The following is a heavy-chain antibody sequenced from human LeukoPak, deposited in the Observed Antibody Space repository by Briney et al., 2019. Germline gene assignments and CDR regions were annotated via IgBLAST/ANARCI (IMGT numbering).Heavy chain of an antibody. J-gene: IGHJ6*02. CDR2: IDPSDSYT. CDR3: ARRGHEDSSSWNPYYYYGMDV. Sequence: GESLKISCKGSGYSFTSYWISWVRQLPGKGLEWMGRIDPSDSYTNYSPSFQGHVTISADKSISTAYLQWSSLKASDTAMYYCARRGHEDSSSWNPYYYYGMDVWGQGTTVTVSS. CDR1: GYSFTSYW. V-gene: IGHV5-10-1*01. D-gene: IGHD6-13*01.